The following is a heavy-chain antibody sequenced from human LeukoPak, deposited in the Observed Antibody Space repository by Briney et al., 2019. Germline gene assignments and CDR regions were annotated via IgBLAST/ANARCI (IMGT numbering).Heavy chain of an antibody. J-gene: IGHJ4*02. Sequence: SEXXSLTCTVSGGSISSYYWSWIRQPPGKGLEWIGYIYYSGSTNYNPSLRSRGTISVDTSKNQFSLKLSSVTAGDTAVYYCARGCTNGVCYTDWGQGTLVTVSS. CDR2: IYYSGST. CDR3: ARGCTNGVCYTD. V-gene: IGHV4-59*01. CDR1: GGSISSYY. D-gene: IGHD2-8*01.